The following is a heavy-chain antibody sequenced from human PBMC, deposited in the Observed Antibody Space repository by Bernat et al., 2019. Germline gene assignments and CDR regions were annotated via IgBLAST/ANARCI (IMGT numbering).Heavy chain of an antibody. CDR3: AREYYYGSGSYSFYFDY. CDR2: IYYSGRT. J-gene: IGHJ4*02. V-gene: IGHV4-31*03. Sequence: QVQLQESGPGLVKPSQTLSLTCTVSGGSISSGDYYWSWIRQHPGKGLEWIGYIYYSGRTYYNPSLKSRVTISVDTSKNKFSLKLSSVTAADTAVYYCAREYYYGSGSYSFYFDYWGQGTLVTVSS. D-gene: IGHD3-10*01. CDR1: GGSISSGDYY.